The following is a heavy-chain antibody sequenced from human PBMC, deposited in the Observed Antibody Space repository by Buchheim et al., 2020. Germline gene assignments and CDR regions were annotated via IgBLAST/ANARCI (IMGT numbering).Heavy chain of an antibody. V-gene: IGHV4-61*02. CDR3: ARDNADYYDSSGYPSGYYYYGMDV. J-gene: IGHJ6*02. CDR2: IYTSGST. CDR1: GGSISSGSYY. D-gene: IGHD3-22*01. Sequence: QVQLQESGPGLVKPSQTLSLTCTVPGGSISSGSYYWSWIRQPAGKGLEWIGRIYTSGSTNYNPSLKSRVTISVDTSKNQFSLKLSSVTAADTAVYYCARDNADYYDSSGYPSGYYYYGMDVWGQGTT.